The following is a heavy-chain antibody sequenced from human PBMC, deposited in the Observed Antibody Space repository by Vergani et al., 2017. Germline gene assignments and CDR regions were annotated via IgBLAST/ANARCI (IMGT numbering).Heavy chain of an antibody. D-gene: IGHD2-2*01. CDR1: GGSISSYY. Sequence: QVQLQESGPGLVKPSETLSLTCTVSGGSISSYYWSWIRQPPGKGLEWIGYIYYSGSTNYNPSLKSRVTISVETSKNQFPLKLSSVTAADTAVYYCARVPSYYYYYMDVWGKGTTVTVSS. J-gene: IGHJ6*03. V-gene: IGHV4-59*01. CDR2: IYYSGST. CDR3: ARVPSYYYYYMDV.